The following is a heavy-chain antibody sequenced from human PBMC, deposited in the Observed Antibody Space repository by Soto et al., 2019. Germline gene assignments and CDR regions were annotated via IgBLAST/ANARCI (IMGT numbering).Heavy chain of an antibody. Sequence: SETLSLTCAVYGGSFSGYYWSWIRQPPGKGLEWIGEINHSGSTNYNPSLKSRVTISVDTSKNQFSLKLSSVTAADTAVYYCARREYCSGGSCYSSLLDYWGQGTLVTVSS. CDR2: INHSGST. V-gene: IGHV4-34*01. CDR1: GGSFSGYY. CDR3: ARREYCSGGSCYSSLLDY. J-gene: IGHJ4*02. D-gene: IGHD2-15*01.